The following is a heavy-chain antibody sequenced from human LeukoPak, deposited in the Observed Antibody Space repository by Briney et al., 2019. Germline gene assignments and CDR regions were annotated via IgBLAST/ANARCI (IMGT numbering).Heavy chain of an antibody. J-gene: IGHJ5*02. CDR3: ARASGGSYLNWFDP. V-gene: IGHV4-31*03. CDR1: GGSISSGGYY. Sequence: SQTLSLTCTVSGGSISSGGYYWSWIRQHPGKGLEWLGYIYYSGSTYYNPSLKSRVTISVDTSKNQFSLKLSSVTAADTAVYYCARASGGSYLNWFDPWGQGTLVTVSS. CDR2: IYYSGST. D-gene: IGHD1-26*01.